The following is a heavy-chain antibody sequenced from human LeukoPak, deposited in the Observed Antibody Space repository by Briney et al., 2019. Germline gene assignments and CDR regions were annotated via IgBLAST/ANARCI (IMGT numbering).Heavy chain of an antibody. Sequence: PGGSLRLSCAASGFTFSSYAISWVRQAPGKGLEWVSGISGSGGNTYYADSVKGRFTISRDNSKNTLYLQLNSLRAEDTAVYYCAKDDNYIRFLSWGQGTLVTVSS. J-gene: IGHJ5*02. CDR1: GFTFSSYA. CDR2: ISGSGGNT. D-gene: IGHD3-16*01. CDR3: AKDDNYIRFLS. V-gene: IGHV3-23*01.